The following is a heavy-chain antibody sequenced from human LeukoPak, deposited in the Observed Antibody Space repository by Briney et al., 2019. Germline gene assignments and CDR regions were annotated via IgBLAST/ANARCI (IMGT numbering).Heavy chain of an antibody. CDR1: GFTVSNNY. CDR2: IYSGGST. J-gene: IGHJ2*01. Sequence: GGSLRLSCAASGFTVSNNYMGWVRQAPGKGLEWVSVIYSGGSTYYADSVKGRFTISRDNSKNTLYLQMNSLRAEDTAVYYCARDWLGEGWYFDLWGRGTLVTVSS. V-gene: IGHV3-66*01. CDR3: ARDWLGEGWYFDL. D-gene: IGHD6-19*01.